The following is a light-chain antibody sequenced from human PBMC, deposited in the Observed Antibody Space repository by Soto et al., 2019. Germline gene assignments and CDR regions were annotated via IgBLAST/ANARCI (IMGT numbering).Light chain of an antibody. J-gene: IGKJ5*01. CDR3: QQYNNWPPIT. CDR1: QSISGRY. Sequence: ETVLTQSPGTLSLSPGERASLSCRASQSISGRYLAWYQQKPGQAPRLLIYDASSRATGIPDRFSGSGSGTDFILTISRLEPEDFAVYYCQQYNNWPPITFGQGTRLEIK. V-gene: IGKV3-20*01. CDR2: DAS.